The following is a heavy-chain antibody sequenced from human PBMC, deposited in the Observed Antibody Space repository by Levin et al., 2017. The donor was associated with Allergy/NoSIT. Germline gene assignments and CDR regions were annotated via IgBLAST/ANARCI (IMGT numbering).Heavy chain of an antibody. CDR2: ISAYNGHT. CDR3: ARGLWFGDSLFGSDY. D-gene: IGHD3-10*01. V-gene: IGHV1-18*01. J-gene: IGHJ4*02. CDR1: GFTFNIYG. Sequence: ASVKVSCKTSGFTFNIYGINWVRQAPGQGLEWLGWISAYNGHTNYAQKFQDRVTMTTDTSTGTAHMELRSLRSDDTGVYYCARGLWFGDSLFGSDYWGQGTLVTVSS.